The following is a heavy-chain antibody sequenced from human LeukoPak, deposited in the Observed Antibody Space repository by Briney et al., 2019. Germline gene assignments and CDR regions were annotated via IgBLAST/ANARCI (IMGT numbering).Heavy chain of an antibody. CDR2: VQSSGTT. CDR1: GFTFSSYW. CDR3: VRVRVGRYYYDSRGYYFES. V-gene: IGHV3-53*01. J-gene: IGHJ4*02. Sequence: PGGSLRLSCAASGFTFSSYWMHWVRQAPGKGLEWVSVVQSSGTTAYADSVKDRFSTYRDDSKNTVYLQMNSLRGEDTAVYYCVRVRVGRYYYDSRGYYFESWGQGTLVTVSS. D-gene: IGHD3-22*01.